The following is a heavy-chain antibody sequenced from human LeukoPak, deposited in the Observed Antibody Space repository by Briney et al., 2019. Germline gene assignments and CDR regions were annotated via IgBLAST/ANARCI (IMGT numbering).Heavy chain of an antibody. CDR2: IPYRAGKS. CDR1: GFTFKNFA. Sequence: GGSLRLSCSTSGFTFKNFALSWVRQAPGKGLEWVATIPYRAGKSYYADSVQGRFSISRDDSAKTVYLHLNSLRAEDTAVYYCARVARSTFCSGGSCYIDHWGQGTLVTVSS. J-gene: IGHJ4*02. CDR3: ARVARSTFCSGGSCYIDH. V-gene: IGHV3-23*01. D-gene: IGHD2-15*01.